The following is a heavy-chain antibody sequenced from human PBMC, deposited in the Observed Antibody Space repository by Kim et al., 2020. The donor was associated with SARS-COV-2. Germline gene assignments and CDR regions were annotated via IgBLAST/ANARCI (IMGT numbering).Heavy chain of an antibody. D-gene: IGHD3-22*01. Sequence: YSDSVKGRFTIARDNAKNSLYLQMNSLRAEDTAVYYCARVSMIVVGPFDYWGQGTLVTVSS. V-gene: IGHV3-48*03. CDR3: ARVSMIVVGPFDY. J-gene: IGHJ4*02.